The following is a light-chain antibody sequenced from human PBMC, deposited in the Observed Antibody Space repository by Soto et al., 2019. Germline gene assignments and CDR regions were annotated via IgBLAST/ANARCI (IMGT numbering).Light chain of an antibody. J-gene: IGKJ1*01. CDR1: QSLLHSNGYNY. Sequence: DIVMTQSPLSLPVTPGEPASISCRSSQSLLHSNGYNYLDWYLQKPGQSPQLLIYLGSNRASGVPDRFSGSGSGTAFTLKISRVEADDVGVYYCMQALQAPAFGQGTKVEIK. CDR2: LGS. CDR3: MQALQAPA. V-gene: IGKV2-28*01.